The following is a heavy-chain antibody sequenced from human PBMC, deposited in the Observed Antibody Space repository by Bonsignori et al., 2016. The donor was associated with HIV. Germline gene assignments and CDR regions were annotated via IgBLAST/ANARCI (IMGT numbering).Heavy chain of an antibody. V-gene: IGHV3-53*01. Sequence: WIRQPPGKGLEWVSGIYSDGTTKYADSVRGRFTISRDNSKNTVFLQMNSLRVEDTAVYYCARDFYGGYSFWGQGTLVTVSS. J-gene: IGHJ4*02. D-gene: IGHD4-17*01. CDR2: IYSDGTT. CDR3: ARDFYGGYSF.